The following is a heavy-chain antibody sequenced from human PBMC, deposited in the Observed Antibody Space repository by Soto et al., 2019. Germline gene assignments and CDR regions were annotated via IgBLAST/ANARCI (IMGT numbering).Heavy chain of an antibody. D-gene: IGHD6-13*01. Sequence: QMQLVQSGPEVKKPGTSVKVSCKASGFTFTSSAMQWVRQARGQRLEWIGWIVVGSGNTNYAQKFQERVTITRDMSTSTAYMELSSLRSEDTAVYYCAADPPGIAAAGTGYYYGMDVWGQGTTVTVSS. CDR1: GFTFTSSA. J-gene: IGHJ6*02. V-gene: IGHV1-58*02. CDR2: IVVGSGNT. CDR3: AADPPGIAAAGTGYYYGMDV.